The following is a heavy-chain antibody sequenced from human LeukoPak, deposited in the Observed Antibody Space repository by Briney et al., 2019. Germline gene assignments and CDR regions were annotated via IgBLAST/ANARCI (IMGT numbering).Heavy chain of an antibody. V-gene: IGHV4-39*07. CDR2: IYYSGST. Sequence: SETLSLTCTVSGGSISSSSYYWGWIRQPPGKGLEWIGSIYYSGSTYYNPSLKSRVTISVDTSKNQFSLKLSSVTAADTAVYYCAREAGGYCTNGVCWNWFDPWGQGTLVTVSS. CDR1: GGSISSSSYY. J-gene: IGHJ5*02. CDR3: AREAGGYCTNGVCWNWFDP. D-gene: IGHD2-8*01.